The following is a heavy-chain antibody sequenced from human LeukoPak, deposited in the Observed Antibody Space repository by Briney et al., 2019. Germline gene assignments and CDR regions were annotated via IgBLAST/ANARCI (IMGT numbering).Heavy chain of an antibody. CDR1: GYSFSSNW. CDR2: ICPGDSDT. D-gene: IGHD3-16*01. V-gene: IGHV5-51*01. CDR3: ARHSFKGGDC. Sequence: GESLKISCKGSGYSFSSNWIGWVRQIPGKGLQWMGIICPGDSDTRYSPSFQGQVTISVDKSISTAYLQWSSLKASDTAMYYCARHSFKGGDCWGQGTLVTVSS. J-gene: IGHJ4*02.